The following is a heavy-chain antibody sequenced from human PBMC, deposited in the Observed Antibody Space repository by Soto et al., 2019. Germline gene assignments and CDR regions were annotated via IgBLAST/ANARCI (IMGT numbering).Heavy chain of an antibody. J-gene: IGHJ6*02. V-gene: IGHV3-72*01. CDR3: ARERFLEWLLPPYYYGMDV. Sequence: GGSLRLSCAASGFTFSDHYMDWVRQAPGKGLEWVGRTRNKANSYTTEYAASVKGRFTISRDDSKNSLYLQMNSLKTEDTAVYYCARERFLEWLLPPYYYGMDVWGQGTTVTVYS. CDR2: TRNKANSYTT. CDR1: GFTFSDHY. D-gene: IGHD3-3*01.